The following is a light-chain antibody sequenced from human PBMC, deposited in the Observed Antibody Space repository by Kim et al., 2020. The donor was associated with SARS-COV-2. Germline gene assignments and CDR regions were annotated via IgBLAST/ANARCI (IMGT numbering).Light chain of an antibody. V-gene: IGKV3-20*01. CDR3: QQYYSSSLT. CDR2: GAS. CDR1: QDVNSSY. J-gene: IGKJ4*01. Sequence: LSPGGRATLSCRASQDVNSSYLAWYQQRPGKAPRLLIFGASSRATGIPDMGTGSGSGTDFTLTISRLEPEDFAVYYCQQYYSSSLTFGRGTKLEI.